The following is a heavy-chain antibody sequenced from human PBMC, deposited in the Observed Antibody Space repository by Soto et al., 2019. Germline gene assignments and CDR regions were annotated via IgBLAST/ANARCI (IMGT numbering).Heavy chain of an antibody. CDR3: AKRRIGWQWELPDFDY. D-gene: IGHD1-26*01. CDR1: GFTFSSYA. Sequence: EVQLLESGGGLVQPGGSLRLSCAASGFTFSSYAMSWVRQAPGKGLEWVSAISGSGGSTYYADSVKGRCTISRDNSKNTLYLQMNSLRAEDTAVYYCAKRRIGWQWELPDFDYWGQGPLVTVSS. J-gene: IGHJ4*02. CDR2: ISGSGGST. V-gene: IGHV3-23*01.